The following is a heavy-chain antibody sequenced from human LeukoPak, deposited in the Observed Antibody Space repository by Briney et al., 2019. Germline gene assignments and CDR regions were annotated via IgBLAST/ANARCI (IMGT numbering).Heavy chain of an antibody. D-gene: IGHD6-13*01. Sequence: GESLKISCKASGNSFGSDWIAWVRQMPGKGLEWMGIIYPGDSDTRYSPSFQGQVTISADKSISTAYLQWSSLKASDTAMYYCARPIAAAGTHAFDIWGQGTMVTVSS. J-gene: IGHJ3*02. CDR1: GNSFGSDW. CDR3: ARPIAAAGTHAFDI. V-gene: IGHV5-51*01. CDR2: IYPGDSDT.